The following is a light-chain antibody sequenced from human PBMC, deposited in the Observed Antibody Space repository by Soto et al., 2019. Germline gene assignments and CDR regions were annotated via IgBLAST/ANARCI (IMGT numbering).Light chain of an antibody. CDR2: EVS. CDR1: SSDIGSYNY. V-gene: IGLV2-14*01. Sequence: QSVLTQPASVSGSPGESITISCTGTSSDIGSYNYVSWYQQHPGKAPKLMIYEVSYRPSGVSNRFSASKSGNTASLTISGLQAEDEADYYCRSYTSSSTLYDFGTGTQVTVL. J-gene: IGLJ1*01. CDR3: RSYTSSSTLYD.